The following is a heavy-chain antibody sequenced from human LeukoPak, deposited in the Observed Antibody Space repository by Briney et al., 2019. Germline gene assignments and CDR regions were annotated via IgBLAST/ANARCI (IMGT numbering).Heavy chain of an antibody. CDR1: GCSRSTSGVG. V-gene: IGHV2-5*01. CDR2: ISWNDDK. D-gene: IGHD3-3*01. Sequence: SGLTLAKPTSTLTLSCTFSGCSRSTSGVGVGWVRQPPGKALEWPALISWNDDKRYIPSLKSKLTITKDTSKNQIVLTMTNMYPVDTATYYYAHSVLYYDFWSGYYPYFDYWGQGTLVTVSS. J-gene: IGHJ4*02. CDR3: AHSVLYYDFWSGYYPYFDY.